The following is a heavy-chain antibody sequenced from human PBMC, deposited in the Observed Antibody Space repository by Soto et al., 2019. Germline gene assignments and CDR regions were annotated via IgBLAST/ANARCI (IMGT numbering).Heavy chain of an antibody. V-gene: IGHV4-4*07. Sequence: SETLSLTCTVSGGSISSYYWSWIRQPAGKGLEWIGRIYTSGSTNCNPSLKSRVTMSVDTSKNQFSLKLSSVTAADTAVYYCARDGIAYYDILTGYYSAYYFDYWGQGTLVTVSS. CDR2: IYTSGST. D-gene: IGHD3-9*01. CDR1: GGSISSYY. CDR3: ARDGIAYYDILTGYYSAYYFDY. J-gene: IGHJ4*02.